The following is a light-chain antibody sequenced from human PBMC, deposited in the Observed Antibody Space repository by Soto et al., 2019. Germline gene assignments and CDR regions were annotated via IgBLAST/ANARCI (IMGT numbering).Light chain of an antibody. CDR1: QSISSY. CDR2: AAS. V-gene: IGKV1-39*01. J-gene: IGKJ4*01. CDR3: QQSYSTPLLT. Sequence: EIQMTQSPSSLSASVGDIVTITCRAIQSISSYLNWYQQKPGKAPKLLIYAASSLQSGVPSRFSGSGSGTDFTLTISSLQPAEFATYYCQQSYSTPLLTFGGGTKVDIK.